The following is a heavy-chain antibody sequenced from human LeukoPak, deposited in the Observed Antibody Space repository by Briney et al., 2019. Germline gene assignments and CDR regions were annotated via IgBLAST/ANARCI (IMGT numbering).Heavy chain of an antibody. D-gene: IGHD6-19*01. V-gene: IGHV3-30-3*01. CDR1: GFTFSSYA. J-gene: IGHJ4*02. Sequence: GGSLRLSCAASGFTFSSYAMHWVRQAPGKGLEWVAVISYDGCNKYYADSVKGRFTISRDNSKNTLYLQMNSLRAEDTAVYYCARDTGIAVAGTNELNYWGQGTLVTVSS. CDR2: ISYDGCNK. CDR3: ARDTGIAVAGTNELNY.